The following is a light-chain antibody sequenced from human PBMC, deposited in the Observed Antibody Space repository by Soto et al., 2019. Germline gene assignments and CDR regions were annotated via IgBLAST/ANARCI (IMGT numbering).Light chain of an antibody. Sequence: EIVLTQSPATLSLSPGERATLSCRASQSVSSYLAWYQQKPGQAPRLLIYGASNRATGIPDRFSGSGSGTDFTLTISRLEPEEFAVYYCQQYGSSGTFGQGTKVDIK. CDR3: QQYGSSGT. CDR1: QSVSSY. V-gene: IGKV3-20*01. CDR2: GAS. J-gene: IGKJ1*01.